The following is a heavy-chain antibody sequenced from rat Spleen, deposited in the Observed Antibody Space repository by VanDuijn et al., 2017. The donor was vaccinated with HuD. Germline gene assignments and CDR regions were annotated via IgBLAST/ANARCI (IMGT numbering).Heavy chain of an antibody. CDR3: VREDRGVDY. J-gene: IGHJ2*01. D-gene: IGHD1-5*01. CDR1: GFTFNNYW. V-gene: IGHV4-2*01. Sequence: EVQLVESGGGLVQPGRSLKLSCVASGFTFNNYWMSWIRQAPGKGREWIGEINKDSRTIKYIPSLKDKFTVSRDNAQNTLYLQMSKLGSEDTAIYYCVREDRGVDYWGQGVMVTVSS. CDR2: INKDSRTI.